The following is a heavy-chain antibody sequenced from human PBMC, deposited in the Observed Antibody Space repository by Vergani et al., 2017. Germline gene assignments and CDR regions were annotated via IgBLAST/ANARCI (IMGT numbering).Heavy chain of an antibody. J-gene: IGHJ4*02. CDR2: TWYEVNNN. D-gene: IGHD5-24*01. Sequence: QVHLVESGGGVVQPGRSLTLSCVASGFSFRGHGMHWVCQAPGKGLVWVSMTWYEVNNNYYADSVKGRFTISKDISKNTLYLQMNSLRGDDTAVYYCARETRDTPSSLDYWGQGTLVTVSS. CDR1: GFSFRGHG. V-gene: IGHV3-33*08. CDR3: ARETRDTPSSLDY.